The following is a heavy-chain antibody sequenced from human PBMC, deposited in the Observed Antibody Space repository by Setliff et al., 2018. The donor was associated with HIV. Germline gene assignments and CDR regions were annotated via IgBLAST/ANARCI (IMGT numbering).Heavy chain of an antibody. V-gene: IGHV4-38-2*02. CDR3: AREPDY. CDR2: MYDGGTH. CDR1: GYSITSGYY. J-gene: IGHJ4*02. Sequence: SETLSLTCAVSGYSITSGYYWGWIRQPPGKGLEWILNMYDGGTHHYNPSLKSRFTVSLDTSRNQFSLRLTSVTAADTAVYFCAREPDYWSQGTLVTVSS.